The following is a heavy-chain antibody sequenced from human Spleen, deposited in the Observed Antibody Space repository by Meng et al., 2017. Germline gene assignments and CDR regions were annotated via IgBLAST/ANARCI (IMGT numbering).Heavy chain of an antibody. CDR3: ARLPVVVVAATLSVVAY. J-gene: IGHJ4*02. D-gene: IGHD2-15*01. V-gene: IGHV4-34*01. CDR1: GGSFSGYY. Sequence: SETLSLTCAVYGGSFSGYYWSWIRQPPGKGLEWIGEINHSGSTNYNPSLKSRVTISVDTSKNQFSLKLSSVTAADTAVYYCARLPVVVVAATLSVVAYWGQG. CDR2: INHSGST.